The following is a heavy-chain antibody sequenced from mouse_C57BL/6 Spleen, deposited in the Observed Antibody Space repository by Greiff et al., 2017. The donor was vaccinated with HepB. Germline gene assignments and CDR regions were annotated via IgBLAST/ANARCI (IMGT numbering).Heavy chain of an antibody. J-gene: IGHJ2*01. D-gene: IGHD2-3*01. Sequence: EVQGVESGGGLVKPGGSLKLSCAASGFTFSSYAMSWVRQTPEKRLEWVATISDGGSYTYYPDNVKGRFTISRDNAKNNLYLQMSHLKSEDTAMYYGVRGGYDGYSFAYWGQGTTLTVSS. V-gene: IGHV5-4*01. CDR1: GFTFSSYA. CDR2: ISDGGSYT. CDR3: VRGGYDGYSFAY.